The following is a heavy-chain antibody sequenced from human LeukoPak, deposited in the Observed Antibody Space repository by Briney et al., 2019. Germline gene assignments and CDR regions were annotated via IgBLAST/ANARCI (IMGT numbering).Heavy chain of an antibody. V-gene: IGHV4-4*07. CDR2: LYTSGRT. D-gene: IGHD3-3*01. J-gene: IGHJ4*02. CDR3: ARGAIFGVVIQYDY. CDR1: GASTSSYY. Sequence: SETLSLTCTVSGASTSSYYWSWIRQPAGRGLEWIGRLYTSGRTDYNPSLKSRVTMSVGTSKNQFSLRLSSVTAADTAVYYCARGAIFGVVIQYDYWGQGTLVTVSS.